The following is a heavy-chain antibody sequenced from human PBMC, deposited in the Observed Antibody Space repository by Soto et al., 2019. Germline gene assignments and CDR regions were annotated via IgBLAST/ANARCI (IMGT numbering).Heavy chain of an antibody. J-gene: IGHJ4*02. CDR1: GYDFNTNW. V-gene: IGHV5-51*01. Sequence: GESLKISCRGSGYDFNTNWFGWVRQLPGRGLEWVGIMYPGDSDTRLHPSLQGHVTLSADVTVSTAFLQWRTLKTSDSGMYFCATLPRDCNTTSCYSAEHWGQGTSVTVSS. CDR2: MYPGDSDT. D-gene: IGHD3-22*01. CDR3: ATLPRDCNTTSCYSAEH.